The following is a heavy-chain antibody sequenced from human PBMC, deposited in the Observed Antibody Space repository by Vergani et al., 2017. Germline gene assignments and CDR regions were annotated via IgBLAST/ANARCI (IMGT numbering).Heavy chain of an antibody. CDR1: GFSFISYA. Sequence: QVQLVESGGGVVQPGRSLRLSCAAAGFSFISYAMHLVRQAPGRGLEWVGVISYDGSNKYNSDSVKGPFTISRDNSKTTLYLQMKSLRAEDTAVYYCARRLSYYYDSSGYFPYWGQGTLVTVSS. CDR3: ARRLSYYYDSSGYFPY. V-gene: IGHV3-30-3*01. J-gene: IGHJ4*02. CDR2: ISYDGSNK. D-gene: IGHD3-22*01.